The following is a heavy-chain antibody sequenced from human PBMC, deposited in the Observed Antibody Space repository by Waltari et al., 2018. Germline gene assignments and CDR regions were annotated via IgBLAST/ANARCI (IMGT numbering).Heavy chain of an antibody. CDR3: AKARKENYYGSGSYMDY. CDR2: IIPIFGTA. Sequence: QVQLVQSGAEVKKPGSSVKVSCKASGGTFSSYAISWVRQAPGQGLEWMGGIIPIFGTANYAQKFQGRVTITTDESTSTAYMELSSLRSEDTAVYYCAKARKENYYGSGSYMDYWGQGTLVTVSS. J-gene: IGHJ4*02. CDR1: GGTFSSYA. V-gene: IGHV1-69*05. D-gene: IGHD3-10*01.